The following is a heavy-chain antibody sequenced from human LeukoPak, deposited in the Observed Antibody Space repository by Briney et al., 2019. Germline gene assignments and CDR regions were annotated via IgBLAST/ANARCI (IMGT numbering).Heavy chain of an antibody. CDR3: ARDGDYYGSGSYRDGFDI. J-gene: IGHJ3*02. CDR1: GFTFSTYS. D-gene: IGHD3-10*01. V-gene: IGHV3-48*01. Sequence: GGSLRFSCAASGFTFSTYSMNWVRQAPGKGLEWVSYISSSSNTISYADSVKGRFTISRDNAKNSLYLQMNSLRAEDTAVYYCARDGDYYGSGSYRDGFDIWGQGTMVTVSS. CDR2: ISSSSNTI.